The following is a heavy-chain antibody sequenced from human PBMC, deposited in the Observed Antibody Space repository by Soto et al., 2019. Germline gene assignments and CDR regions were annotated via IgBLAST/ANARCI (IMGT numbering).Heavy chain of an antibody. CDR2: ISGSGESI. J-gene: IGHJ6*02. V-gene: IGHV3-23*01. Sequence: EVQLLESGGGLVQPGESLRLSCAASGFIFSDYAMTWVRQAPGKGLEWVSGISGSGESIYYADSVEGRFTISRDNSKNTLYLQMNSLSGEDTAVYYCARDRHGSDWYTYYFYTLAVWGQGTTVTVSS. CDR1: GFIFSDYA. CDR3: ARDRHGSDWYTYYFYTLAV. D-gene: IGHD6-13*01.